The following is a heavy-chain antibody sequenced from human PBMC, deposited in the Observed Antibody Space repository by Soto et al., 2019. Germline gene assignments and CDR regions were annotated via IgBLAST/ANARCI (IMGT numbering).Heavy chain of an antibody. CDR1: GFYFNNYG. CDR2: VSKSDYT. D-gene: IGHD2-2*01. V-gene: IGHV3-21*01. Sequence: PGGSLRLSCEVSGFYFNNYGINWVRQAPGKGLEWVSSVSKSDYTYYSDSVKGRFTISRDNAKNSVSLQMNSLRAEDTAVYYCAREDSIIIPAVSDFWGQGTLVTVYS. J-gene: IGHJ4*02. CDR3: AREDSIIIPAVSDF.